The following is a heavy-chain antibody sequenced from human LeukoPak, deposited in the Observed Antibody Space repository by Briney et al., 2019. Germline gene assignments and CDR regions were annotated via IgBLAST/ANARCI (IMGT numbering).Heavy chain of an antibody. J-gene: IGHJ4*02. Sequence: PGGSLRLSCAASGFTFSDYSMNWVRQAPGKGLEWISYVGISSGNTKYADSVKGRFTISGDSAKNSVYLQMNSLRVEDTAVYYCARDFRYVFDNWGQGTLVTVSS. CDR2: VGISSGNT. V-gene: IGHV3-48*04. CDR3: ARDFRYVFDN. D-gene: IGHD5-12*01. CDR1: GFTFSDYS.